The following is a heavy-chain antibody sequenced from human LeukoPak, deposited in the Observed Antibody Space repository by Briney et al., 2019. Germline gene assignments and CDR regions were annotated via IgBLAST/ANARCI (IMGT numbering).Heavy chain of an antibody. J-gene: IGHJ4*02. CDR3: ARGPNSNWSGLDF. D-gene: IGHD6-6*01. CDR2: ISTTGSKT. V-gene: IGHV3-74*01. CDR1: GFSFSGHW. Sequence: PGGSLRLSCTASGFSFSGHWMHWARHLPGKGLVWVSRISTTGSKTSYADSVKGRFTVSRDNAKNTLYLQVNNLRAEDTAVYYCARGPNSNWSGLDFWGQGTLLTVSS.